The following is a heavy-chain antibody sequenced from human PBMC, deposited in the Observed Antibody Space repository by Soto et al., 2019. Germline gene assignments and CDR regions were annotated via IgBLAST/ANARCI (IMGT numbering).Heavy chain of an antibody. CDR1: GFTFSSYG. D-gene: IGHD6-19*01. V-gene: IGHV3-33*01. J-gene: IGHJ4*02. CDR2: IWYDGSNK. Sequence: ESGGGVVQPGRSLRLSCAASGFTFSSYGMHWVRQAPGKGLEWVAVIWYDGSNKYYADSVKGRFTISRDNSKNTLYLQMNSLRAEDTAVYYCARNRQVAVSPRLALRIDYWGQGTLVTVSS. CDR3: ARNRQVAVSPRLALRIDY.